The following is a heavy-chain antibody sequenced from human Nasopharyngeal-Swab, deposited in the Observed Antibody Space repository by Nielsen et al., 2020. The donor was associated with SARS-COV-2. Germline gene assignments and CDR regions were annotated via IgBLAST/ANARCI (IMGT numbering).Heavy chain of an antibody. D-gene: IGHD6-13*01. CDR3: ARGSLAAIPRSSWYFDY. CDR2: IYTSGST. CDR1: GGSISSYY. V-gene: IGHV4-4*07. Sequence: SETLSLTCTGSGGSISSYYWTWIRQPAGKGLEWIGRIYTSGSTNYNPSLKSRVSMSVDTSKNQFSLKLSSVTAADMAVYYCARGSLAAIPRSSWYFDYWGQGTLVTVSS. J-gene: IGHJ4*02.